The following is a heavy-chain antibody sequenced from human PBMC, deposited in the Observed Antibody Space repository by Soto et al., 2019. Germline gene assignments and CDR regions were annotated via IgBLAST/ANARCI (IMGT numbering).Heavy chain of an antibody. CDR1: DGSVSSGSYY. V-gene: IGHV4-61*01. D-gene: IGHD1-1*01. Sequence: SETLSLTCTVSDGSVSSGSYYWTWMRQPPGKGLEWIGYIYSSGSTLYNPSLKSRVIISADTSMNQFSLKLSSVTAADTAVYYCARDSLDLFDSWGQGTLVTVSS. CDR3: ARDSLDLFDS. J-gene: IGHJ4*02. CDR2: IYSSGST.